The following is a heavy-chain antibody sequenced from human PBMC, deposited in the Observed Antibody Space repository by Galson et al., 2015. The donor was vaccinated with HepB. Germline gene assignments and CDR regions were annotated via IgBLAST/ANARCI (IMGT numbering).Heavy chain of an antibody. CDR2: ISSSGSTI. V-gene: IGHV3-11*01. CDR3: ARVHSSGWSGIVDY. J-gene: IGHJ4*02. CDR1: GFTFSDYY. Sequence: SLRLSCAASGFTFSDYYMSWIRQAPGKGLEWVSYISSSGSTIYYADSVKGRFTISRGNAKNSLYLQMNSLRAEDTAVYYCARVHSSGWSGIVDYWGQGTLVTVSS. D-gene: IGHD6-19*01.